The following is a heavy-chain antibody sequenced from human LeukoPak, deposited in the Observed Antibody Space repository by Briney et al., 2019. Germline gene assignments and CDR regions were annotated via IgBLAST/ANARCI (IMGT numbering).Heavy chain of an antibody. CDR2: IIPIFGTA. Sequence: ASVKVSCKASGYTFTSYGISWVRQAPGQGLEWMGGIIPIFGTANYAQKFQGRVTITADKSTSTAYMELSSLRSEDTAVYYCARARDYSHYYYYYYMDVWGKGTTVTVSS. CDR1: GYTFTSYG. J-gene: IGHJ6*03. V-gene: IGHV1-69*06. D-gene: IGHD4-11*01. CDR3: ARARDYSHYYYYYYMDV.